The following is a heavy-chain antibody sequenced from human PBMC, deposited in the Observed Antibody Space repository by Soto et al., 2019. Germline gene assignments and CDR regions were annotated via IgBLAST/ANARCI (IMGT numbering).Heavy chain of an antibody. CDR2: IFDSGST. V-gene: IGHV4-4*02. D-gene: IGHD6-19*01. CDR3: ATFSYSSGFIDN. Sequence: SETLSLTCAVSGGSISLTNWWSWVRQSPGKGLEWIGEIFDSGSTNYNPSLSSRVSMSIDKSKNHFSLKLSSVTAADTAVYYCATFSYSSGFIDNWGQGAQVTVSS. J-gene: IGHJ4*02. CDR1: GGSISLTNW.